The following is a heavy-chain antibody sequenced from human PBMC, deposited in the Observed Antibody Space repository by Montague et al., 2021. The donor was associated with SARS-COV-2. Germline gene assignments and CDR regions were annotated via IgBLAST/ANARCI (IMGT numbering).Heavy chain of an antibody. Sequence: SETLSLTCTVSGGSISSSYWTWIRQPPGKGLEWIGYIYYSGSTSYNPSLKSRVTMSVDTSKNQFSLKLSSVTAADTAVYYRARSSGSYSTFDFWGQGTLVTVPS. D-gene: IGHD3-10*01. CDR3: ARSSGSYSTFDF. V-gene: IGHV4-59*08. CDR1: GGSISSSY. J-gene: IGHJ4*02. CDR2: IYYSGST.